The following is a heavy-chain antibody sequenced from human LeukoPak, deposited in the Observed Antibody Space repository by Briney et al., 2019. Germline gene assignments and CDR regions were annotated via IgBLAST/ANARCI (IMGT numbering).Heavy chain of an antibody. D-gene: IGHD1-26*01. CDR2: VWNDGSNK. Sequence: GGSLSLSCAASGFTFSSYGMHWVRLAPGKGLGWVAFVWNDGSNKSYAHSVKGRLTTSTDNCTNTLYLQMNSPRAAAAAVYYWAKDTLGVGMVGSHFDYWGQGTLVTVS. J-gene: IGHJ4*02. V-gene: IGHV3-30*02. CDR1: GFTFSSYG. CDR3: AKDTLGVGMVGSHFDY.